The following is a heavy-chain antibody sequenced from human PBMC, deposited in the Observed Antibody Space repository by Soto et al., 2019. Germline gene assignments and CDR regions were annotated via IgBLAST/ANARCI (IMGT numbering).Heavy chain of an antibody. J-gene: IGHJ3*02. Sequence: GGSLRLSCAASGFTFSSYAMHWVRQAPGKGLEWVAVISYDGSNKYYADSVKGRFTISRDNSKNTLYLQMNSLRAEDTAVYYCARPHTYYDFWSGYWDAFDIWGQGTMVTVSS. V-gene: IGHV3-30-3*01. CDR3: ARPHTYYDFWSGYWDAFDI. CDR2: ISYDGSNK. D-gene: IGHD3-3*01. CDR1: GFTFSSYA.